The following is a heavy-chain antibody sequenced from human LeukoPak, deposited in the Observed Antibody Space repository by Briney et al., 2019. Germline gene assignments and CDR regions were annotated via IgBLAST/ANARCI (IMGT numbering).Heavy chain of an antibody. Sequence: ASVKVSCKVSGYTLTELSMHWVRQAPGKGLEWMGGFDPEDGETIYAQKFQGRVTMTEDTSTDTAYMELSSLRSEDTAVYYCATGISSRGGPTNDYWGQGTLVTVSS. V-gene: IGHV1-24*01. J-gene: IGHJ4*02. CDR1: GYTLTELS. CDR3: ATGISSRGGPTNDY. D-gene: IGHD2-15*01. CDR2: FDPEDGET.